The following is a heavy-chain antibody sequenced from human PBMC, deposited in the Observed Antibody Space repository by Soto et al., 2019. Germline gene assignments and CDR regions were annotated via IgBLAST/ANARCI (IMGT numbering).Heavy chain of an antibody. CDR1: GFTFSSYS. CDR2: TSLGRRTI. V-gene: IGHV3-48*02. Sequence: GGSLRLSCAASGFTFSSYSMNWVREAPGEGLEWIAYTSLGRRTIFYADSVKGRFTISRDYAKNSLYLQMNSLRDEDTSVYYCARDNGIEGSFDRWGKGTLVTVYS. CDR3: ARDNGIEGSFDR. J-gene: IGHJ5*02.